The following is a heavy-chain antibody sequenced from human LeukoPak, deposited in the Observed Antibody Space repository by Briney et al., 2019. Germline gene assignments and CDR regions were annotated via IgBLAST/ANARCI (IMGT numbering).Heavy chain of an antibody. V-gene: IGHV3-30*04. CDR1: GFTFSTFV. CDR2: ISQDETNK. CDR3: ERENDAFDI. Sequence: GRSLRLSCAASGFTFSTFVMHWVRQAPGKGLEWVAAISQDETNKYYVDSVKGRFTISRDNSRKTLDLQMNSLRTEDTAIYQCERENDAFDIWGQGTMVTVSS. J-gene: IGHJ3*02.